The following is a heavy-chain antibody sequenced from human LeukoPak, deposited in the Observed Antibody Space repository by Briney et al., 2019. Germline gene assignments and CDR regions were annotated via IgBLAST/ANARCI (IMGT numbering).Heavy chain of an antibody. D-gene: IGHD3-22*01. V-gene: IGHV3-20*04. CDR2: INWNGGST. CDR3: ARTSGDYYDSSGIY. Sequence: GGSLRLSCAASGFTFDDYGMSWVRQAPGKGLEWVSGINWNGGSTSYADSVKGRFTISRDNAKNSLYLQMNSLRAEDTALYYCARTSGDYYDSSGIYWGQGTLVTVSS. J-gene: IGHJ4*02. CDR1: GFTFDDYG.